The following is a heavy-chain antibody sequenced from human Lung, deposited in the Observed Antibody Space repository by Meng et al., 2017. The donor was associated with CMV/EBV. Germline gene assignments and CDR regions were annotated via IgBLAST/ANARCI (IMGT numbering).Heavy chain of an antibody. CDR3: VRDRTVTIFGLVIPQYHYGMDV. D-gene: IGHD3/OR15-3a*01. J-gene: IGHJ6*02. Sequence: SXTXSLXXNVSGGSVNSGSYYWTWIRQAPGKGLEWIGNVYYSGSTHYNPSLKSRVTISVDTSKNQFSLNLRAVTAADTAVYYCVRDRTVTIFGLVIPQYHYGMDVXGQGXTVTVSS. V-gene: IGHV4-61*01. CDR1: GGSVNSGSYY. CDR2: VYYSGST.